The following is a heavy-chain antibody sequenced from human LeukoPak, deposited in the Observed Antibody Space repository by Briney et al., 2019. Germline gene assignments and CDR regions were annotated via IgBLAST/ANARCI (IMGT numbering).Heavy chain of an antibody. CDR3: ARGSDFWSGYYVL. D-gene: IGHD3-3*01. Sequence: ASLKVSCEASGYTFTGYGVTWVGRAPGPGRRWMGWIGAYNSNTNYAQKLQGRVPMHTDTSASTAYMELRSLRSDDTAVYYCARGSDFWSGYYVLWRQGTLVTVSS. CDR2: IGAYNSNT. CDR1: GYTFTGYG. V-gene: IGHV1-18*01. J-gene: IGHJ4*02.